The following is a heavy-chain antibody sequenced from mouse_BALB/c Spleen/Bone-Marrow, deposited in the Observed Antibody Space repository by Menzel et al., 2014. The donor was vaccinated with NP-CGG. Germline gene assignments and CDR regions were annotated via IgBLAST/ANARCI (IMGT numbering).Heavy chain of an antibody. D-gene: IGHD1-2*01. J-gene: IGHJ1*01. Sequence: GAELVMPGASVKMSCKASGYTFTDYWMHWVKQRPGQGLEWIGAIDTSDSYTSYNQKFKGKATLTVDESSSTAYMQLSSLTSEDSAVYYCARSAGYWYFDVWGAGTTVTVSS. CDR2: IDTSDSYT. V-gene: IGHV1-69*01. CDR1: GYTFTDYW. CDR3: ARSAGYWYFDV.